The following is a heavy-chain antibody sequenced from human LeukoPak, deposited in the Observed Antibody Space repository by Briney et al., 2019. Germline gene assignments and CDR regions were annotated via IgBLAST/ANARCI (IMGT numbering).Heavy chain of an antibody. V-gene: IGHV4-38-2*02. Sequence: SETLSLTCTVSGYSISSGYYWGWIRQPPGKGLEWIGSIYYSGSTYYNPSLKSRVTISVDTSKNQFSLKLSSVTAADTAVYYCARGPYSGSSGVDYWGQGTLVTVSS. CDR1: GYSISSGYY. CDR3: ARGPYSGSSGVDY. J-gene: IGHJ4*02. D-gene: IGHD1-26*01. CDR2: IYYSGST.